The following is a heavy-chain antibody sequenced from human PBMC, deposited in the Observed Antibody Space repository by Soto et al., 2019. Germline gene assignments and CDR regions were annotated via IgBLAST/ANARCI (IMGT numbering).Heavy chain of an antibody. CDR1: GGSFSGYY. J-gene: IGHJ4*02. D-gene: IGHD6-13*01. CDR3: ASGGIAAAGTGYFDY. V-gene: IGHV4-34*01. Sequence: SETLSLTCAVYGGSFSGYYWSWIRQPPGKGLEWIGEINHSGSTNYNPSLKSRVTISVDTSKNQFSLKLSSVTAADTAVYYCASGGIAAAGTGYFDYWGQGTLVTVSS. CDR2: INHSGST.